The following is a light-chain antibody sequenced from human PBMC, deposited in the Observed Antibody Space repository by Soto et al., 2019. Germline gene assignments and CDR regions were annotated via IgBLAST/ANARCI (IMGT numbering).Light chain of an antibody. Sequence: EIVLTQSPGTLSLSPGERATLSCRAGQSVSSSYLAWYQQKPGQAPRLLIYGASSRATGIPDRFSGSGSGTDFTLTISRLEPEDFAVYYCQQYGSSPRTFGQGTKVDIK. V-gene: IGKV3-20*01. J-gene: IGKJ1*01. CDR2: GAS. CDR1: QSVSSSY. CDR3: QQYGSSPRT.